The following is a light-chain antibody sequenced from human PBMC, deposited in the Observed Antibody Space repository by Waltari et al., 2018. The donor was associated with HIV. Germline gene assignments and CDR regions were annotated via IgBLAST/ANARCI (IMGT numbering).Light chain of an antibody. CDR3: QSYGSGRRV. CDR1: RSNLLAGYA. V-gene: IGLV1-40*01. J-gene: IGLJ3*02. CDR2: DNC. Sequence: QSVLPRPPSASAVPGHRLPISRNGSRSNLLAGYAVPWYKQLPGTAHKLSIHDNCQRTLGVPDRFSGSKTGTSASLAITGPQAEDESDYCCQSYGSGRRVFGGGTKLAVL.